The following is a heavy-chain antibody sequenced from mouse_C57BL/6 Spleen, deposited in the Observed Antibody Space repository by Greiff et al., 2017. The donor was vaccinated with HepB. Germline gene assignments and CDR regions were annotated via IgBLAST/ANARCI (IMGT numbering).Heavy chain of an antibody. V-gene: IGHV1-69*01. CDR1: GYTFTSYW. CDR2: IDPSDSYT. Sequence: QVQLQQPGAELVMPGASVKLSCKASGYTFTSYWMHWVKQRHGQGLEWIGEIDPSDSYTNYNQKFKGKSTLTVDTSSSTAYMQLSSLTSEDSAVYYCARSPTGHYYAMDYWGQGTSVTVSS. J-gene: IGHJ4*01. D-gene: IGHD4-1*02. CDR3: ARSPTGHYYAMDY.